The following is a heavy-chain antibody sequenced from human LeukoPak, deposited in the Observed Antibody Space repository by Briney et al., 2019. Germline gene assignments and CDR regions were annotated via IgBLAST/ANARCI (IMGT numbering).Heavy chain of an antibody. CDR2: IWYDGSNK. D-gene: IGHD5-12*01. Sequence: GGSLRLSCAASGFTFSSYGMPWVRQAPGKGLEWVAVIWYDGSNKYYADSVKGRFTISRDNSKNTLYLQMNSLRAEDTAVYYCAKDRDLDTIPGSWGQGTLVTVSS. CDR3: AKDRDLDTIPGS. CDR1: GFTFSSYG. J-gene: IGHJ5*02. V-gene: IGHV3-30*02.